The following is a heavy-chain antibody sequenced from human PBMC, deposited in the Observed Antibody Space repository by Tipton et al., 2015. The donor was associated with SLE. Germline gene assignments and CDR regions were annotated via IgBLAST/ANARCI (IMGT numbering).Heavy chain of an antibody. CDR1: GGSFSGYY. V-gene: IGHV4-34*01. J-gene: IGHJ3*02. CDR3: ARPGEAYSWDAFDI. Sequence: TLSLTCAVSGGSFSGYYWSWIRQPPGKGLEWIGESHQSGTTNYHPSFKSRVTLSVDTSKNQFSLRLSSVTAADTAVYYCARPGEAYSWDAFDIWGQGTMVTVSS. D-gene: IGHD2-21*01. CDR2: SHQSGTT.